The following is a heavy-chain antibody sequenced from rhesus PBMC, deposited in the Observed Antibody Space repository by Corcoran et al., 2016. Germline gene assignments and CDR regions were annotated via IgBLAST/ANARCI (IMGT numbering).Heavy chain of an antibody. CDR1: GGSISSNY. Sequence: QLQLQESGPGLVKPSETLSLTCAVSGGSISSNYWSWIRQPPGKGLEWIGRISGSGGSTDYNPSLNRRVISSTDTSKNQFSLKLSSVTAADTSVYYCARDLTIVVVFEGFDYWGQGVLVTVSS. CDR2: ISGSGGST. CDR3: ARDLTIVVVFEGFDY. D-gene: IGHD3-16*01. J-gene: IGHJ4*01. V-gene: IGHV4-173*01.